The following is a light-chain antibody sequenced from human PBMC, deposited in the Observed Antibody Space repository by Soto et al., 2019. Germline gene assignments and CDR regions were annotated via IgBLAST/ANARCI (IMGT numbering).Light chain of an antibody. CDR3: QQYNNWPKT. CDR2: GAS. Sequence: VMTQSPATLSVSPGERATLSCWASHSIGSNLAWYRQKPGQAPGLLIYGASTRATDVPDRFSGSGSGTAFTLTISSLQSEDFAVYYCQQYNNWPKTFGQGTKVDIK. V-gene: IGKV3-15*01. CDR1: HSIGSN. J-gene: IGKJ1*01.